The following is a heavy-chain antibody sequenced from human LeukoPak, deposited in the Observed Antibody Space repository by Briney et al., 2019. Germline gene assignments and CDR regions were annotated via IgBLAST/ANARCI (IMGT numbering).Heavy chain of an antibody. J-gene: IGHJ4*02. CDR2: IYYSGST. V-gene: IGHV4-59*01. CDR1: GGSISSYY. D-gene: IGHD3-22*01. Sequence: PSETLSLTCTVSGGSISSYYWSWIRQPPGKGLEWIGYIYYSGSTNYNPSLKSRVTISVDTSKNQFSLKLSSVTAADTAVYYCAGTYYYDSSGYWGYYFDYWGQGTLVTVSS. CDR3: AGTYYYDSSGYWGYYFDY.